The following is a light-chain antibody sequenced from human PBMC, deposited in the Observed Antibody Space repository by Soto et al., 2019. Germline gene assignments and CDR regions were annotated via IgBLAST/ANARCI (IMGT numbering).Light chain of an antibody. J-gene: IGKJ5*01. V-gene: IGKV1-33*01. CDR2: DAS. CDR1: QDISNY. CDR3: QQYDNLLTP. Sequence: DIQMTQSPSSLSXSVGXXXTIXCXAXQDISNYLNWYQQKPGKAPKLLIYDASNLETGVPSRFSGSGSGTDFTFTISSLQPEDIATYYCQQYDNLLTPFGQGTRLEIK.